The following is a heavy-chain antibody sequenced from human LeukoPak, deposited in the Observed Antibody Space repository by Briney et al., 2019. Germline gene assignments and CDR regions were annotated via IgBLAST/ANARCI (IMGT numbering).Heavy chain of an antibody. CDR2: ISSSSSYI. Sequence: GGSLRLSCAASGFTFSSYSMNWVRQAPGKGLEWVSSISSSSSYIYYADSVKGRFTISRDNAKNSLYLQMNSLRAEDTAVYYCARDEYYDSSGYYYLYYYYYMDVWGKGTTVTVSS. D-gene: IGHD3-22*01. J-gene: IGHJ6*03. V-gene: IGHV3-21*01. CDR3: ARDEYYDSSGYYYLYYYYYMDV. CDR1: GFTFSSYS.